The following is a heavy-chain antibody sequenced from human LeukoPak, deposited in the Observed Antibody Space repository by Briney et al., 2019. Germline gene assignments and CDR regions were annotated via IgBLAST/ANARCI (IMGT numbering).Heavy chain of an antibody. D-gene: IGHD2-15*01. CDR2: IWFDGSDK. CDR1: GFSFISYG. J-gene: IGHJ4*02. CDR3: ARHASGHYFDS. Sequence: GGSLRLSCAASGFSFISYGMHWVRQAPGKGLEWVAIIWFDGSDKYYADSVKGRVTISRDNSKNTLYLQMNSLRAEDTAVYYCARHASGHYFDSWGQGTLVTVSS. V-gene: IGHV3-33*08.